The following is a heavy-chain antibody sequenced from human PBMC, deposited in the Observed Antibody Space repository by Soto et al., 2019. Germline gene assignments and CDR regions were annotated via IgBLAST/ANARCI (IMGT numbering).Heavy chain of an antibody. CDR1: GDSISSYY. CDR2: IYYSGST. Sequence: SETLSLTCTVSGDSISSYYWSWIRQPPGKGLEWIGYIYYSGSTNYNPSLKGRVTISVDTSKNQFSLTLNSMTAADTAVYYCARHNYGSGSTYFDYWGQGTLVTVSS. D-gene: IGHD3-10*01. J-gene: IGHJ4*02. V-gene: IGHV4-59*08. CDR3: ARHNYGSGSTYFDY.